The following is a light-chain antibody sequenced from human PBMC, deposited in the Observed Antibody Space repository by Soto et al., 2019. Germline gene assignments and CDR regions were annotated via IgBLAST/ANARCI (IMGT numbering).Light chain of an antibody. V-gene: IGKV1-8*01. Sequence: AIRMTQSPSSFSAATGDRVTITCRAGQGISSSLSWYQQKPGTAPKLLIYAASTLQSGFPSRFSGSGSGTDFTLTISCLQSADFATYYCQPSYSYPYTFGGGTKVEIK. CDR3: QPSYSYPYT. CDR2: AAS. J-gene: IGKJ4*01. CDR1: QGISSS.